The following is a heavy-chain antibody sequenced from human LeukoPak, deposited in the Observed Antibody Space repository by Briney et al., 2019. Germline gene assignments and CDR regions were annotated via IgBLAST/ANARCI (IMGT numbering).Heavy chain of an antibody. Sequence: SETLSLTCTVSGGSISSSSYYWGWIRQPPGKGLEWIGSIYYSGSTYYNPSLKSRVTISVDTSKNQFSLKLSSVTAADTAVYYCARDRVDYDFWSGYVYYFDYWGQGTLVTVSS. CDR1: GGSISSSSYY. CDR3: ARDRVDYDFWSGYVYYFDY. D-gene: IGHD3-3*01. CDR2: IYYSGST. V-gene: IGHV4-39*07. J-gene: IGHJ4*02.